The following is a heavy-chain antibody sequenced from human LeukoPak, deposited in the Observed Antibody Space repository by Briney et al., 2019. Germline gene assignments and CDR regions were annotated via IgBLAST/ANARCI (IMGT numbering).Heavy chain of an antibody. D-gene: IGHD6-19*01. V-gene: IGHV1-69*13. CDR2: IIPIFGTA. Sequence: SVKVSCKASGGTSSSYAISWVRQAPGQGLEWMGGIIPIFGTAKYAQKFQGRVTITVDESTSTAYMELSSLRSEDTAVYYCARDLPYGYSSGWYIDAFDIWGQGTMVTVSS. CDR3: ARDLPYGYSSGWYIDAFDI. CDR1: GGTSSSYA. J-gene: IGHJ3*02.